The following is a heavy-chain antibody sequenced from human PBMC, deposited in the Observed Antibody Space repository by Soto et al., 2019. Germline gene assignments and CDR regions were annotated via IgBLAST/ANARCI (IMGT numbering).Heavy chain of an antibody. D-gene: IGHD2-15*01. J-gene: IGHJ6*02. CDR3: ARTSMQSRGFRHGHGCMDV. CDR1: GYSFTSYW. CDR2: IDPSDSYT. Sequence: GESLKISCKGSGYSFTSYWISWVRQMPGKGLEWMGRIDPSDSYTNYSPSFQGHVTISADKSISTAYLQWSSLKASDTAMYYCARTSMQSRGFRHGHGCMDVRGQGTTVTVSS. V-gene: IGHV5-10-1*01.